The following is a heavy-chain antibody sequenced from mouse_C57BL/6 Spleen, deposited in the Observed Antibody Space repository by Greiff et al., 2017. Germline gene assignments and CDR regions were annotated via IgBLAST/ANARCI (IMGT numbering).Heavy chain of an antibody. CDR1: GYTFTSYG. Sequence: QVQLQQSGAELARPGASVKLSCKASGYTFTSYGISWVKQRTGQGLEWIGEIYPRSGNTYYNEKFKGKATLTADKSSSTAYMELRSLTSEDSAVYFCARRGEPAWFAYWGQGTLVTVSA. J-gene: IGHJ3*01. V-gene: IGHV1-81*01. CDR2: IYPRSGNT. CDR3: ARRGEPAWFAY.